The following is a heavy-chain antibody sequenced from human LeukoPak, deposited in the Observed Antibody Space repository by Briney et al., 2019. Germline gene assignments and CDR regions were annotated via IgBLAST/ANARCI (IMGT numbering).Heavy chain of an antibody. CDR1: GYTFTSNY. Sequence: ASVKVSCKAFGYTFTSNYMHWVRQAPGQGLEWMGWISAYNGNTNYAQKVQGRVTMTTDTSTSTAYMELRSLRSDDTAVYYCARDLGWYSSGYHDAFDIWGQGTMVTVSS. V-gene: IGHV1-18*04. CDR3: ARDLGWYSSGYHDAFDI. D-gene: IGHD3-22*01. J-gene: IGHJ3*02. CDR2: ISAYNGNT.